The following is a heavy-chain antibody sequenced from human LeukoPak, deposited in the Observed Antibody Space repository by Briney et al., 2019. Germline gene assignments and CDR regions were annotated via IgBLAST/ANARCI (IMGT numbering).Heavy chain of an antibody. V-gene: IGHV6-1*01. J-gene: IGHJ4*02. Sequence: SQTLSLTCAISGDSVSSNSAAWNWIRQSPSRGLEWLGRTYYRSKWYNDYAVSVKSRITINPDTSKNQFSLQLNSVTPEDTAVYYCARGEGLVPGIAAAGTMGYWGQGTLVTVSS. CDR1: GDSVSSNSAA. CDR2: TYYRSKWYN. CDR3: ARGEGLVPGIAAAGTMGY. D-gene: IGHD6-13*01.